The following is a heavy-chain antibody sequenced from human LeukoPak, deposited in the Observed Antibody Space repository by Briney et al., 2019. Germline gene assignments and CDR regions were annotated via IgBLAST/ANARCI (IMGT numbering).Heavy chain of an antibody. J-gene: IGHJ4*02. CDR3: ARGGAFDY. CDR2: IYYSGST. CDR1: GGSISSYY. Sequence: SETLSLTCTVSGGSISSYYGSWIRHPPGKGLEWIGYIYYSGSTNYNPSLKSRVTISVDTSKNQFSLKLSSVTAADTAVYYCARGGAFDYWGQGTLVTVSS. V-gene: IGHV4-59*01. D-gene: IGHD1-26*01.